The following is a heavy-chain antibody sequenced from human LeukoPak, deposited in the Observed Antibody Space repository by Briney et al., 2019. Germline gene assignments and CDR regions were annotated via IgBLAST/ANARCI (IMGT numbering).Heavy chain of an antibody. V-gene: IGHV1-2*02. D-gene: IGHD1-20*01. J-gene: IGHJ3*02. CDR1: GYTFTGYY. Sequence: ASVKVSCKASGYTFTGYYMHWVRQAPGQGLEWMGWINPNSGGTNYAQKFQGRVTMTRDTSISTAYMELSRLRSDDTAVYYCAREANYSWNDEEDDAFGIWGQGTMVTVSS. CDR3: AREANYSWNDEEDDAFGI. CDR2: INPNSGGT.